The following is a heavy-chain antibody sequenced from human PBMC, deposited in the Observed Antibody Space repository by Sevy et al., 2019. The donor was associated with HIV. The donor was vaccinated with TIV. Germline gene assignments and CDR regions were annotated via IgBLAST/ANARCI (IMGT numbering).Heavy chain of an antibody. J-gene: IGHJ4*02. Sequence: ASVKVSCKASGGTFSSYAISWVRQAHGQGLEWMGGIIPIFGTANYAQKFQGRVTITADKSTSTAYMELSSLRSEDTAVYYCARGWVSGDGYNWDYWGQGTLVTVSS. D-gene: IGHD5-12*01. CDR2: IIPIFGTA. V-gene: IGHV1-69*06. CDR1: GGTFSSYA. CDR3: ARGWVSGDGYNWDY.